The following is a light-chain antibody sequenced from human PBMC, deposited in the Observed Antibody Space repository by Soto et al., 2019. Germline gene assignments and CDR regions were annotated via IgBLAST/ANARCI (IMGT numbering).Light chain of an antibody. CDR2: DAS. V-gene: IGKV1D-13*01. Sequence: AIQLTQSPSSLSASVGDRVINTCRASQGIHTALAWYQQKPGNAPMLLIYDASTVEAGVPSRFSGSGSGTDFTLTISSLQPEDFAIYYCQQFSNYPHDFGQGTRLEIK. J-gene: IGKJ5*01. CDR3: QQFSNYPHD. CDR1: QGIHTA.